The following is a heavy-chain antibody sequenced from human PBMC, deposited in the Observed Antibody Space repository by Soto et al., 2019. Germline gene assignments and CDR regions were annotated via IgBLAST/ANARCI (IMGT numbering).Heavy chain of an antibody. Sequence: NPSETLSLTCTVSGASISSGGYYWSWIRQHPGKGLEWIGYIYNTGNTYYNPSLKSRVAISQDTSKNQFSLRLSSLTAADTAVYYCARVAGGGTTMVTYFFDFWGQGTLVTGLL. CDR3: ARVAGGGTTMVTYFFDF. J-gene: IGHJ4*02. CDR1: GASISSGGYY. D-gene: IGHD3-10*01. V-gene: IGHV4-31*03. CDR2: IYNTGNT.